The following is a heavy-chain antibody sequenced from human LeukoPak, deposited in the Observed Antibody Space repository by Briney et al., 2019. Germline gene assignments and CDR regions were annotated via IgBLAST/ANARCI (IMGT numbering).Heavy chain of an antibody. Sequence: PGGSLRLSCAASGFTFSSYSMNWVRQAPGKGLEWVSSISSSSSYIYYAASVKGRFTISRDNAKNSLYLQMNSLRAEDTAVYYCARARGRAAARPSYYYYGMDVWGQGTTVTVSS. J-gene: IGHJ6*02. CDR3: ARARGRAAARPSYYYYGMDV. CDR1: GFTFSSYS. V-gene: IGHV3-21*01. CDR2: ISSSSSYI. D-gene: IGHD6-6*01.